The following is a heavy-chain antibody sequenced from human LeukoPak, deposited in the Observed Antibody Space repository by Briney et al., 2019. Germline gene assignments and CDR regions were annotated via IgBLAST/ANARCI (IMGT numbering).Heavy chain of an antibody. CDR1: GFTVSSNY. V-gene: IGHV3-66*01. CDR3: ARDLRTIWFGELLYGMDV. D-gene: IGHD3-10*01. J-gene: IGHJ6*04. CDR2: IYSGGST. Sequence: GGSLRLSCAASGFTVSSNYMSWLRQAPGKGLEWVSVIYSGGSTYYADSVKGRFTISRDNSKNTLFLQMNSLRADDTAVYYCARDLRTIWFGELLYGMDVWGEGTTVTVSS.